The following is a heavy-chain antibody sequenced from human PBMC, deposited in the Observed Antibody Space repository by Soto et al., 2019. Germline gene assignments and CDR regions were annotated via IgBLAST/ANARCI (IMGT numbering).Heavy chain of an antibody. Sequence: EVQLVESGGGLVQPGGSLRLSCAASGFTFSSYDMHWVRQATGKGLEWVSAIGTAGDTYYPGSVKGRFTISRENAKNSLYLQMNSLRAEDTAVYYCAREGYCSGGSCSLDYWGQGTLVTVSS. V-gene: IGHV3-13*01. D-gene: IGHD2-15*01. CDR1: GFTFSSYD. CDR3: AREGYCSGGSCSLDY. J-gene: IGHJ4*02. CDR2: IGTAGDT.